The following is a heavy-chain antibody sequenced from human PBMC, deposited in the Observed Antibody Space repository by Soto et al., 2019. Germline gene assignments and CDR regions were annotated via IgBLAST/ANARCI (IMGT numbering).Heavy chain of an antibody. D-gene: IGHD3-10*01. CDR3: AKERGITMVRAVIIKSAAGIYGIDV. Sequence: GGSLRLSCAASGFTFSSYAMSWVRQAPGKGLEWVSASSGSGGSTYYADSVKGRFTISRDNSKNTLYLQMNSLRAEDTAVYYCAKERGITMVRAVIIKSAAGIYGIDVWGQGTTVTVYS. J-gene: IGHJ6*02. CDR2: SSGSGGST. V-gene: IGHV3-23*01. CDR1: GFTFSSYA.